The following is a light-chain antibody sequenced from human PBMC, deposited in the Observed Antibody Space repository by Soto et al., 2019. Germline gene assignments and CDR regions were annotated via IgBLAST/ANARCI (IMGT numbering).Light chain of an antibody. J-gene: IGKJ4*01. Sequence: VLTQSPVTQSLSPGETATLFCKDSQSVGIYLGWFQQKPGQAPRVLIYDATNRAGGVPDRFSGSGSGTDFTLTISSLEAEDSAVYYCQQRDIWPPLTFGGGTKLEIK. V-gene: IGKV3-11*01. CDR2: DAT. CDR3: QQRDIWPPLT. CDR1: QSVGIY.